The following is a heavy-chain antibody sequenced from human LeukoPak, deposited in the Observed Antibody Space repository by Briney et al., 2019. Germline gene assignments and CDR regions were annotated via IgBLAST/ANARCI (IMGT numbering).Heavy chain of an antibody. CDR1: GFTFGDYA. Sequence: GGSLRLSCTTSGFTFGDYAMSWVRQAPGKGLEWVGFIRSKAYGGTTEYAASVKGRFTISRDDSKSIAYLQMNSLKTEDTAVYYCTRDRSSSSWYVWFDPWGQGTLVTVSS. J-gene: IGHJ5*02. CDR2: IRSKAYGGTT. CDR3: TRDRSSSSWYVWFDP. D-gene: IGHD6-13*01. V-gene: IGHV3-49*04.